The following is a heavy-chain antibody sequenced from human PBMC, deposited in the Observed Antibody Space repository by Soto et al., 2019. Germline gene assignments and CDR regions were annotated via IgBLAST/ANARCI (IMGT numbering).Heavy chain of an antibody. CDR3: ARDASIVVVVAADYHFDY. V-gene: IGHV1-46*03. D-gene: IGHD2-15*01. J-gene: IGHJ4*02. CDR2: INPSGGST. CDR1: GYTFTSYY. Sequence: ASVKVSCKASGYTFTSYYMHWVRQAPGQGLEWMGIINPSGGSTSYAQKFQGRVTMTRDTSTSTVYMELSSLRSEDTAVYYCARDASIVVVVAADYHFDYWGQGTLVTVSS.